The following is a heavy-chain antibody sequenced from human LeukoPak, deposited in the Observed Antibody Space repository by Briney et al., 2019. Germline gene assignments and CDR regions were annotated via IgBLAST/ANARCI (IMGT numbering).Heavy chain of an antibody. Sequence: SETLSLTCTVSGYSISSGYYWGWIRQPPGKGLEWIGSIFHSGSTYYNPSLKSRVTISVDTSKNQFSLKLRSVIVAETAVYYCARTGELGWYFDYWGQGTLVTVSS. D-gene: IGHD7-27*01. CDR1: GYSISSGYY. CDR2: IFHSGST. V-gene: IGHV4-38-2*02. J-gene: IGHJ4*02. CDR3: ARTGELGWYFDY.